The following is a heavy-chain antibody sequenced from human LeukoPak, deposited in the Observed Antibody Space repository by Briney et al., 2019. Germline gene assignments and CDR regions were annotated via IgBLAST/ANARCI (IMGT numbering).Heavy chain of an antibody. Sequence: SETLSLTCSVSGGSISSYYWSWIRQPPGKGPEWIGYIYYSGSTNYNPSLKSRVTISVDTSKNQFSLKLSSMTAADTAVYYCARDLNWALEYWGQGTLVTVSS. V-gene: IGHV4-59*01. CDR3: ARDLNWALEY. CDR2: IYYSGST. D-gene: IGHD1-1*01. J-gene: IGHJ4*02. CDR1: GGSISSYY.